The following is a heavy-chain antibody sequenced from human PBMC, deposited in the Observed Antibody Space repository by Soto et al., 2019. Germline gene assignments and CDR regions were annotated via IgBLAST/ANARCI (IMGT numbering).Heavy chain of an antibody. Sequence: GGSLRLSCAASGFTFSSYSMNWVRQAPGKGLEWVSSISSSSSYIYYADSVKGRFTISRDNAKNSLYLQMNSLRAEDTAVYYCARGRYYDRSGYRAIGAFDIWGQGTMVTVSS. CDR1: GFTFSSYS. J-gene: IGHJ3*02. CDR3: ARGRYYDRSGYRAIGAFDI. D-gene: IGHD3-22*01. CDR2: ISSSSSYI. V-gene: IGHV3-21*01.